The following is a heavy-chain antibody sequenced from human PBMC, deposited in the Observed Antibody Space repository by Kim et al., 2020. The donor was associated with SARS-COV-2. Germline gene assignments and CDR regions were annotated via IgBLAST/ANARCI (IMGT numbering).Heavy chain of an antibody. V-gene: IGHV1-2*04. D-gene: IGHD1-20*01. CDR1: GYTFTAYY. Sequence: ASVKVSCKASGYTFTAYYLDWVRQAPGQGLQWMGRINTDSGVTDYAREFQGWVSMTRHTSINTPSLDLSVLRSDDSSVFFCTTRVNYASQTWCHGTLVTV. J-gene: IGHJ3*02. CDR3: TTRVNYASQT. CDR2: INTDSGVT.